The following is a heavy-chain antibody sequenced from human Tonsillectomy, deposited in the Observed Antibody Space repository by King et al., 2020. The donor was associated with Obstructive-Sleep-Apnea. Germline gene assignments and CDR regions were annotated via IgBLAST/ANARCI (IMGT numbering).Heavy chain of an antibody. Sequence: VQLQESGPGLVKPSQTLYLTSTVSGCSISRGGYYWSWIRQHPGKGLEWIGYGYNSGSTSYNPSLKSRVTMTEDSSTNQFSLKLSTVTAADTAVYYCARKVTLGALLDYWGQGALVTVSS. CDR1: GCSISRGGYY. J-gene: IGHJ4*02. V-gene: IGHV4-31*03. CDR2: GYNSGST. CDR3: ARKVTLGALLDY. D-gene: IGHD1-26*01.